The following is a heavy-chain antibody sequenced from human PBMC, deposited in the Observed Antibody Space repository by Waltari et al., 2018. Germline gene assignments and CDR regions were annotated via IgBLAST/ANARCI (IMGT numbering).Heavy chain of an antibody. CDR1: GFTFSSYW. Sequence: EVQLVESGGGLVQPGGSLRLSCVASGFTFSSYWMSWGRQGQGKGLGGGADIRQDGSKEYYMESVRSRFTISRDNGKKSVYLRMNRLRVEDTAVYYCARDWEGDSPNFDYWGQGTQVTVSS. CDR2: IRQDGSKE. CDR3: ARDWEGDSPNFDY. J-gene: IGHJ4*02. D-gene: IGHD1-26*01. V-gene: IGHV3-7*01.